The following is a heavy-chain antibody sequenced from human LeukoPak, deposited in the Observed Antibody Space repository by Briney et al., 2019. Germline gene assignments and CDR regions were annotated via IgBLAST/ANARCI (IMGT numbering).Heavy chain of an antibody. J-gene: IGHJ4*02. CDR3: ARVVTGYCSGGSCYTYYFDY. CDR2: ISAYNGNT. V-gene: IGHV1-18*01. D-gene: IGHD2-15*01. CDR1: GDTFTSYG. Sequence: GASVKVSCKASGDTFTSYGISWVRQAPGQGLEWMGWISAYNGNTNYAQKLQGRVTMTTDTSTSTAYMELRSLRSDDTAVYYCARVVTGYCSGGSCYTYYFDYWGQGTLVTVSS.